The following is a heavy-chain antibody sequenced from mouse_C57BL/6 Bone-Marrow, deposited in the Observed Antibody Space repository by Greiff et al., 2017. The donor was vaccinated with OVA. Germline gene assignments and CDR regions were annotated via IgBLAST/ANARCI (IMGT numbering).Heavy chain of an antibody. CDR2: IYPGDGDT. J-gene: IGHJ4*01. CDR3: ASLGWILKYAMDY. D-gene: IGHD2-3*01. CDR1: GYAFSSSW. Sequence: QVQLQQSGPELVKPGASVKISCKASGYAFSSSWMNWVKQRPGKGLEWIGRIYPGDGDTNYNGKFKGKATLTADKSSSTAYMQLSSLTSEDSAVYYCASLGWILKYAMDYWGQGPSVTVSS. V-gene: IGHV1-82*01.